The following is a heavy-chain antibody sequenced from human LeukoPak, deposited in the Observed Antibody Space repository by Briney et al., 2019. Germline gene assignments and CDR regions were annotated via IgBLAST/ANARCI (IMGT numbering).Heavy chain of an antibody. CDR2: INHSGST. CDR1: GGSFSGYY. CDR3: ARVADSSGYYYYFDY. D-gene: IGHD3-22*01. Sequence: SETLSLTCAVYGGSFSGYYWSWIRQPPGKGLEWIGEINHSGSTNYNPSLKSRVIISEDTSKNQFSLKLSSVTAADTAVYYCARVADSSGYYYYFDYWGQGTLVTVSS. J-gene: IGHJ4*02. V-gene: IGHV4-34*01.